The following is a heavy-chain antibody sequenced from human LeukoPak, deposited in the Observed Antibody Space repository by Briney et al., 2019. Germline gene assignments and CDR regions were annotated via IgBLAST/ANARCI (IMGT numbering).Heavy chain of an antibody. CDR1: GGTFSSYA. CDR2: IIPILGIA. J-gene: IGHJ6*02. Sequence: ASVKVSCKASGGTFSSYAISWVRQAPGQGLEWMGRIIPILGIANYAQKFQGRVTITADKSTSTAYMELSSLRSEDTAVYYCASNIVATIRKGYYYYGMDVRGQGKTVTVSS. CDR3: ASNIVATIRKGYYYYGMDV. V-gene: IGHV1-69*04. D-gene: IGHD5-12*01.